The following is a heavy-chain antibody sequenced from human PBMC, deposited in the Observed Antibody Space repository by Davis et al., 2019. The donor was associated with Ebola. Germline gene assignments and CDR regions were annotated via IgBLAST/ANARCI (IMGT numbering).Heavy chain of an antibody. CDR3: ARGALIAAAGTGKDFDY. CDR1: GGSFSGYY. CDR2: IDHSGTT. D-gene: IGHD6-13*01. J-gene: IGHJ4*02. V-gene: IGHV4-34*01. Sequence: MPSETLSPTCAVYGGSFSGYYWSWIRQAPGKGLEWIGEIDHSGTTNYNPSLKSRLTISVDTSKNQFSLKLSSVTAADTAVYYCARGALIAAAGTGKDFDYWGQGTLVTVSS.